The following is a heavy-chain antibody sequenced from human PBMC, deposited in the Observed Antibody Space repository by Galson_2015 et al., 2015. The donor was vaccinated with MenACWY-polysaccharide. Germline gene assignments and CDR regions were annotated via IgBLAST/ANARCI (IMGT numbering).Heavy chain of an antibody. D-gene: IGHD2-2*01. CDR2: ISAYNGDA. J-gene: IGHJ4*02. V-gene: IGHV1-18*01. Sequence: SVKVSCEASGYTFTSYGISWVRQAPGKGLEWMGRISAYNGDANYAQKLKGRITMTIDTLTNTRYMELRSLRSDDTALYYCSRDGAYCTRSSCHVYLCQGTLVTVSS. CDR1: GYTFTSYG. CDR3: SRDGAYCTRSSCHVY.